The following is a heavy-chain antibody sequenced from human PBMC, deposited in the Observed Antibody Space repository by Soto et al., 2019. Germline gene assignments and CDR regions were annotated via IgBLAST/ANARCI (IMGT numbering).Heavy chain of an antibody. V-gene: IGHV3-53*01. J-gene: IGHJ4*02. CDR1: GLTVSSNY. CDR2: IYSDGST. Sequence: EVQLVESGGGLIQPGGSLRLSCAASGLTVSSNYMSWVRQAPGKGLEWVSVIYSDGSTYYADSVKGRFSFSRDNSKNSLYLQMNSLRAEDTALYYCAKDNYYDSSGPGYFDYWGQGTLVTVSS. CDR3: AKDNYYDSSGPGYFDY. D-gene: IGHD3-22*01.